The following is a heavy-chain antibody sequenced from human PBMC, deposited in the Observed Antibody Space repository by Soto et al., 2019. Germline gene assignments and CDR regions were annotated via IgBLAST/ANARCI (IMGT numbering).Heavy chain of an antibody. CDR3: ARGGVYCSSTSCNWFDP. D-gene: IGHD2-2*01. V-gene: IGHV4-59*01. CDR2: IYYSGST. J-gene: IGHJ5*02. CDR1: GCYISSYY. Sequence: SETLSLTCTVSGCYISSYYWSWIRQPTGKGLEWIGYIYYSGSTNYNPSLKSRVTISVDTSKNQFSLKLSSVAAADTAVYYCARGGVYCSSTSCNWFDPWGQGTLVTVSS.